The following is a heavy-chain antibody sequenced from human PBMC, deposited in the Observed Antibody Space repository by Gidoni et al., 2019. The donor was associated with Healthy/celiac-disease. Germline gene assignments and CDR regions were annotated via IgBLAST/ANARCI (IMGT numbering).Heavy chain of an antibody. CDR3: ARGTRYGRSAFDI. D-gene: IGHD5-18*01. Sequence: QVQLQQWGAGLLKPSETLSLTCAVYGGSFSGYYWSWIRQPPGKGLEWIGEINHSGSTNYNPSLKSRVTISVDTSKNQFSLKLSSVTAADTAVYYCARGTRYGRSAFDIWGQGTMVTVSS. J-gene: IGHJ3*02. CDR1: GGSFSGYY. CDR2: INHSGST. V-gene: IGHV4-34*01.